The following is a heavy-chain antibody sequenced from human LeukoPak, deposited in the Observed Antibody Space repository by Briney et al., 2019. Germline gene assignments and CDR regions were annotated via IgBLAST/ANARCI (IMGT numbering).Heavy chain of an antibody. D-gene: IGHD6-19*01. CDR3: ARQVNSMAGTHFDV. CDR1: SVSIGSSNYY. J-gene: IGHJ4*02. V-gene: IGHV4-39*01. Sequence: SETLSLTCTVSSVSIGSSNYYWGWIRQPPGKGLEWIGSIYYSGIAYYNPTLKSRITISVDASKSHFSLRLSSVTAADTAVYYCARQVNSMAGTHFDVWGPGTLVPVSS. CDR2: IYYSGIA.